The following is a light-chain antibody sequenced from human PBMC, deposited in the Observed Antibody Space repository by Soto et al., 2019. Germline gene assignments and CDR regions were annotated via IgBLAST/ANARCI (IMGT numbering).Light chain of an antibody. V-gene: IGKV1-39*01. CDR2: SAS. CDR3: QQTYSTPRT. J-gene: IGKJ1*01. CDR1: QSISSY. Sequence: DIQMTQSPSSLSASVGDRVTITCRASQSISSYLNWYQQKPGKAPKLLIYSASSLHTGVPSRFSGSGAGTDFTFTINSLLPEDFAIYYCQQTYSTPRTFGQGTKVDIK.